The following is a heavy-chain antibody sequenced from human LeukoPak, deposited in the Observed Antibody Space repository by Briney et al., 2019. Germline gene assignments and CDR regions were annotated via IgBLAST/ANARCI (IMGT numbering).Heavy chain of an antibody. CDR3: ARILYSGNSYYMDV. J-gene: IGHJ6*03. D-gene: IGHD1-26*01. CDR2: ISSSSSTI. Sequence: GGSLRLSCAASGFTFSSYSMNWVRQAPGKGLEWVSYISSSSSTIYNADSVKGRFTISRDNAKNSLYLQMYSLRAEDTAVYYCARILYSGNSYYMDVWGKGTTVTVSS. V-gene: IGHV3-48*01. CDR1: GFTFSSYS.